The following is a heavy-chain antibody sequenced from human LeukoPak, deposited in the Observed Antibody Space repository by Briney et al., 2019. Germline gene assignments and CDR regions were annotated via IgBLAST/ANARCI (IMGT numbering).Heavy chain of an antibody. Sequence: PSETLSLTCAVYGGSFSGYYWSWIRQPPGKGLEWIGEINHSGSTNYNPSLKSRVTISVDTSKNQFSLKLSSVTAADTAVYCCARGRPSSSWYWVQYYFDYWGQGTLVTVSS. V-gene: IGHV4-34*01. CDR3: ARGRPSSSWYWVQYYFDY. D-gene: IGHD6-13*01. CDR1: GGSFSGYY. CDR2: INHSGST. J-gene: IGHJ4*02.